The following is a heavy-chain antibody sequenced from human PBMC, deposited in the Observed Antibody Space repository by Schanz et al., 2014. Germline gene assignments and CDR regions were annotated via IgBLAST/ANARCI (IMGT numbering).Heavy chain of an antibody. CDR1: GFTFSSYG. J-gene: IGHJ1*01. CDR3: AKGTRFGEFVTRGEYFQH. V-gene: IGHV3-30*18. CDR2: ISNDGSNK. D-gene: IGHD3-10*01. Sequence: VQLVESGGGLVQPGGSLTLSCAASGFTFSSYGMHWVRQAPGKGLEWVAVISNDGSNKYYADSVKGRFTISRDNSKNTLYLQMNSLRAEDTAVYYCAKGTRFGEFVTRGEYFQHWGQGTLVTVSS.